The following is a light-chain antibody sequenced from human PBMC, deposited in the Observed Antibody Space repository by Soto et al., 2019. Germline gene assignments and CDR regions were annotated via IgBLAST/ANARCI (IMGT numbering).Light chain of an antibody. CDR2: RTS. CDR3: QQLNSYPVT. CDR1: QGINNY. Sequence: DIQLTQSPSFLSASVGDRVTITCRASQGINNYFAWYQQKPGKAPKVLIYRTSILPSGVPSMFSGSGSGTEFTLTINNQQPEDVATYYCQQLNSYPVTFGGGTRVEVK. V-gene: IGKV1-9*01. J-gene: IGKJ4*01.